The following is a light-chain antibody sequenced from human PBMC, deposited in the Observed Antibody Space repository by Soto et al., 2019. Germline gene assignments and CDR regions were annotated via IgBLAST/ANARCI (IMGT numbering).Light chain of an antibody. J-gene: IGKJ1*01. Sequence: DIQMTQSPSSLSASVGDRVTITCRASQGIRNDLGWFQQKPGKAPKRLIYGASNRATGIPDRFSGSGSGTDFTLTISRLEPEDFAVYYCQQYGSSGTFGQGTKVDIK. CDR3: QQYGSSGT. V-gene: IGKV1-17*01. CDR1: QGIRND. CDR2: GAS.